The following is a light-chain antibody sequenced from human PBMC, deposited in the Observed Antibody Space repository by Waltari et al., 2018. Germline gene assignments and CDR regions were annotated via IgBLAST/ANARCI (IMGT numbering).Light chain of an antibody. Sequence: DIQMTQSPSTLSASVGDRVTVTCRASQTIGTYLAWFQRKPGNAPQLLIYEASTVENGVPSRFSGSGSGTEFTLTISSLEPDGCATYYCQQYNSYWWTFGLGTKVEV. V-gene: IGKV1-5*03. CDR3: QQYNSYWWT. J-gene: IGKJ1*01. CDR1: QTIGTY. CDR2: EAS.